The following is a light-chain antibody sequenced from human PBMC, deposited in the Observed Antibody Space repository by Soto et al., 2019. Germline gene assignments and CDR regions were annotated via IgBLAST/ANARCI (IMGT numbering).Light chain of an antibody. Sequence: QSVLTQPASVSGSPGQSITISCTGTSSDVGGYNYVSWYQQHPGKAPKLMIYKVSNRPSGVSNRFSGSKSGNTASLTISGLQAEDEADYYCSSYTSSSTTYVVFGGGTKLTVL. V-gene: IGLV2-14*01. CDR3: SSYTSSSTTYVV. CDR2: KVS. CDR1: SSDVGGYNY. J-gene: IGLJ2*01.